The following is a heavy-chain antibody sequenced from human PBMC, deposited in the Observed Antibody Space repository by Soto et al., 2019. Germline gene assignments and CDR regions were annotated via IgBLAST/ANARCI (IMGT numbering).Heavy chain of an antibody. V-gene: IGHV4-59*01. CDR3: ARDLGGARTS. D-gene: IGHD1-26*01. CDR1: GGSISSYY. CDR2: IYYSGST. Sequence: SETLSLTCTISGGSISSYYWSWIRQPPGKGLEWIGYIYYSGSTNYNPSLKSRVTISVDTSKNQFSLKLSSVTAADTAVYYCARDLGGARTSWGQGTLVTVSS. J-gene: IGHJ5*02.